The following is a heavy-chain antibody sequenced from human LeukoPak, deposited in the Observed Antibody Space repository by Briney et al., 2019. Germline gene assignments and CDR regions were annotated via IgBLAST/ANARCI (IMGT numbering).Heavy chain of an antibody. V-gene: IGHV3-23*01. J-gene: IGHJ4*02. CDR3: AKARAVVVVAAANY. CDR1: GFTFSSYA. CDR2: ISGGGNST. D-gene: IGHD2-15*01. Sequence: GGSLRLSCAASGFTFSSYAMSWVRQAPGKGLEWVSAISGGGNSTYYADSVKGRFTISRDNSKNTLFLQMNSLRAEDTAVYYCAKARAVVVVAAANYWGQGTLVTVSS.